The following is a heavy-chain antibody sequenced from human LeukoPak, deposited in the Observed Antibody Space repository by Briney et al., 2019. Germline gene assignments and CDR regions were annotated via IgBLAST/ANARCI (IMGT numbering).Heavy chain of an antibody. Sequence: ASAKVSCKASGYTFTGYHIHWVRQAPGQGLEWMGRINPYSGDTNFAQKFQGRVTMTRDTSITTAYMDLSSLTPDDTAVYFCARDQGSLTRGWYTGYWGQGTQVTVSS. CDR2: INPYSGDT. D-gene: IGHD6-19*01. CDR1: GYTFTGYH. V-gene: IGHV1-2*06. J-gene: IGHJ4*02. CDR3: ARDQGSLTRGWYTGY.